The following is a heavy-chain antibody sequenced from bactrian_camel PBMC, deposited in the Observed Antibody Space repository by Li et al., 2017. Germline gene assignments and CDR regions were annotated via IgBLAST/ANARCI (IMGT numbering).Heavy chain of an antibody. CDR3: AADSSSWYHYYY. D-gene: IGHD6*01. CDR1: GITPNTCC. J-gene: IGHJ4*01. CDR2: ICSSGSR. Sequence: QVQLVESGGGSVQAGGSLRLSCAASGITPNTCCMGWFRQIPGKERERVASICSSGSRFYADSVEGRLTISQDNAKNTLYLQMNSLKSDDTAMYFCAADSSSWYHYYYWGRGTQVTVS. V-gene: IGHV3S55*01.